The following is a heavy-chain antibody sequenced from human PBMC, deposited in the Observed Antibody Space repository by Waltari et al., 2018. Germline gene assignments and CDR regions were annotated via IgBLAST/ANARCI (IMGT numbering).Heavy chain of an antibody. V-gene: IGHV3-23*03. CDR3: AKTLGGSYGDAFDI. D-gene: IGHD1-26*01. Sequence: EVQLLESGGGLVQPGGSLRLSCAASGFTFSSYAMSWVRQAPGKGLEWVSVIYSGGSTYYVDSVKGRFTISRDNSKNTLYLQMNSLRAEDTAVYYCAKTLGGSYGDAFDIWGQGTMVTVSS. J-gene: IGHJ3*02. CDR1: GFTFSSYA. CDR2: IYSGGST.